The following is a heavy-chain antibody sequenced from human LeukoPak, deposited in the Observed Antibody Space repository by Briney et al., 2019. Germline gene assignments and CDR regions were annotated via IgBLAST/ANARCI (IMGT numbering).Heavy chain of an antibody. V-gene: IGHV4-59*01. CDR3: ARDLLSTAGYFDY. CDR1: GGSISSFY. D-gene: IGHD6-19*01. CDR2: IFYSGST. Sequence: KPSETLSLTCTVSGGSISSFYWSWIRQPPGKGLEWIGYIFYSGSTNYNPSLKSRVTMSIDTSKNQFSLKLTSVTVADTAVYYCARDLLSTAGYFDYWGQGTLVTVSS. J-gene: IGHJ4*02.